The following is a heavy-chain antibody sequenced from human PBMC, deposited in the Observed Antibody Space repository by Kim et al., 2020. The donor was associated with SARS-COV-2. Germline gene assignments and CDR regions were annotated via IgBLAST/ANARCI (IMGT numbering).Heavy chain of an antibody. Sequence: GGSLRLSCVASGFTFSSYGMHWVRQAPGKGLEWVAVIWYDGSNKYYADSVKGRFTISRDNSKNTLYLQMNSLRAEDTAVYYCAKDRGGYSSSWEDYWGQGTLVTVSS. CDR3: AKDRGGYSSSWEDY. V-gene: IGHV3-33*06. D-gene: IGHD6-13*01. CDR1: GFTFSSYG. J-gene: IGHJ4*02. CDR2: IWYDGSNK.